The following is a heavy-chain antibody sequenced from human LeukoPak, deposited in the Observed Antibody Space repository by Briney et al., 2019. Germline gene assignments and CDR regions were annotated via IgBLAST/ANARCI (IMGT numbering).Heavy chain of an antibody. V-gene: IGHV1-8*03. Sequence: ASVKVSCKASGYAFTSYDINWVRQATGQGLEWMGWMNPNSGNTGYAQKFQGRVTITRDTSISTAYMELSSLRSEDTAVYYCARGPTYYDFWSGYYNYYYYMDVWGKGTTVTVSS. J-gene: IGHJ6*03. CDR1: GYAFTSYD. D-gene: IGHD3-3*01. CDR2: MNPNSGNT. CDR3: ARGPTYYDFWSGYYNYYYYMDV.